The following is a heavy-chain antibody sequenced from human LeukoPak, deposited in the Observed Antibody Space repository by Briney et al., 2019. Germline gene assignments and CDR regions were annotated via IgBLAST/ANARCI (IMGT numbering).Heavy chain of an antibody. D-gene: IGHD6-13*01. J-gene: IGHJ4*02. CDR3: AKSRSTYSITSSFDY. Sequence: GGSLRLSCAASGFTFSSYAMNWVRQAPGKGLEWVSAISSRGDSTYYADSVKGRFAILRDNSKNTLYLQMDSLRAEDTAVYYCAKSRSTYSITSSFDYWGQGTLVTVSS. CDR2: ISSRGDST. CDR1: GFTFSSYA. V-gene: IGHV3-23*01.